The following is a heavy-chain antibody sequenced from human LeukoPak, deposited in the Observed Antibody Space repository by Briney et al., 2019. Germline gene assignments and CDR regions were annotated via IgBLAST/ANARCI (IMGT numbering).Heavy chain of an antibody. CDR2: ISSSGSTI. CDR1: GFTFSSYE. J-gene: IGHJ6*04. V-gene: IGHV3-48*03. Sequence: PGGPLRLSCAASGFTFSSYEMNWCRQAPGKGLEGVSYISSSGSTIYYADSVKGRFTISRDNAKNSLYLQMNSLRAEDTAVYYCAELGITMIGGVWGKGTTVTISS. CDR3: AELGITMIGGV. D-gene: IGHD3-10*02.